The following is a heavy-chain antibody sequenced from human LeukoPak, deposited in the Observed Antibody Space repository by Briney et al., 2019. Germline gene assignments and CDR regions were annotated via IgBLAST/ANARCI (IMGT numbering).Heavy chain of an antibody. CDR2: IKQDGSEK. V-gene: IGHV3-7*03. D-gene: IGHD2-21*01. Sequence: GGSLRLSCAASGFTFSSYWMSWVRQAPGKGLEWVANIKQDGSEKYYVDSVKGRFTISRDNAKNSLYLQMNSLRTEDTALYYCAKVDRLLRFDYWGQGTLVTVSS. CDR3: AKVDRLLRFDY. CDR1: GFTFSSYW. J-gene: IGHJ4*02.